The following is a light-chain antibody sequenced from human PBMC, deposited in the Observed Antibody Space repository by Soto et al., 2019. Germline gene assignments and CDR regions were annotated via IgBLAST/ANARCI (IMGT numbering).Light chain of an antibody. CDR3: QQYYSTPPT. CDR2: CAS. Sequence: DIVMTQSPDSLAVSLGERPTIHCKSSQSVLYSSNNKNYLAWYQQKPGQPPKLHIYCASTREAGVHDRFSGSGSVTDFTLTISSLQAEDVAVYYCQQYYSTPPTVGQGTKLEIK. CDR1: QSVLYSSNNKNY. V-gene: IGKV4-1*01. J-gene: IGKJ2*01.